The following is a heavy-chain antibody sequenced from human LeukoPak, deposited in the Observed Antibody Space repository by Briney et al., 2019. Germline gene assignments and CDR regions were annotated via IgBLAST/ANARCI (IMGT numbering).Heavy chain of an antibody. D-gene: IGHD3-22*01. CDR1: GYTFTAYY. V-gene: IGHV1-2*02. CDR2: INPNSAGT. J-gene: IGHJ5*02. CDR3: ATRYYDSSSSIDR. Sequence: ASVKVSCKASGYTFTAYYMHWVRQAPGQGLEWMGWINPNSAGTNYAQKFQGRVTMTRDTSISTAYMELSRLRSEDTAVYYCATRYYDSSSSIDRWGQGTLVTVSS.